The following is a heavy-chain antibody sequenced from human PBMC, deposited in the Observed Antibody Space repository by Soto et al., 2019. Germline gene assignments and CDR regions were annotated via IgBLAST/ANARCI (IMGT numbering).Heavy chain of an antibody. D-gene: IGHD1-1*01. V-gene: IGHV4-59*06. CDR3: ARELDY. CDR2: IYYSGST. CDR1: GGSISSYY. Sequence: SETLSLTCTVSGGSISSYYWSWIRQPPGKGLEWIGYIYYSGSTYYNPSLKSRITIAVDTSKNQFSLKLSSVTDADTAVYYCARELDYWGQGTLVTVSS. J-gene: IGHJ4*02.